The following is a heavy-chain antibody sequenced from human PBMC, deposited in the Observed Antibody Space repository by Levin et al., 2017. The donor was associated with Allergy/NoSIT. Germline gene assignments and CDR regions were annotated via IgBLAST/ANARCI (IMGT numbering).Heavy chain of an antibody. V-gene: IGHV3-15*01. CDR3: TPYRLGAFDY. J-gene: IGHJ4*02. D-gene: IGHD3-16*01. CDR1: GLAFSNTW. Sequence: GGSLRLSCAASGLAFSNTWMAWVRQAPGKGLEWVGRIISKPDGGTTDYAAPVKGRFTVSRDDSKNTLFLQMNSLKIEDTAVYYCTPYRLGAFDYWGQGTLVTVSS. CDR2: IISKPDGGTT.